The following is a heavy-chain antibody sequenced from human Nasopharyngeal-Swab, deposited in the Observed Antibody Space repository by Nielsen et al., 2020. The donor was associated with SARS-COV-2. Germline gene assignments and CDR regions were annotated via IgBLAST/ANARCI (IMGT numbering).Heavy chain of an antibody. CDR1: GFTFSNAW. CDR2: IKSKTDGGTT. Sequence: GESLKISCAASGFTFSNAWMNWVRQAPGKGLEWVGRIKSKTDGGTTDYAAPVKGRFTISRDDSKNTLYLQMNSLKTEDTAVYYCAHDSSGYYYRNDYWGQGTLVTVSS. D-gene: IGHD3-22*01. J-gene: IGHJ4*02. V-gene: IGHV3-15*07. CDR3: AHDSSGYYYRNDY.